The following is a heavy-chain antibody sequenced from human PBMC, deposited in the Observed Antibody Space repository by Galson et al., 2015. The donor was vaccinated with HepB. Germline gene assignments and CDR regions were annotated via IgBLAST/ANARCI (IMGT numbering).Heavy chain of an antibody. CDR2: ISGSGSST. J-gene: IGHJ4*02. CDR3: AKGIDFWSRGGDC. CDR1: GLIFSSYG. Sequence: SLRLSCAASGLIFSSYGMSWVRQAPGKGLEWVSAISGSGSSTYYADSVKGRFTISRDNSKNTLYLQMNSLRAEDTAVYYCAKGIDFWSRGGDCWGQGALVTVSS. D-gene: IGHD3-3*01. V-gene: IGHV3-23*01.